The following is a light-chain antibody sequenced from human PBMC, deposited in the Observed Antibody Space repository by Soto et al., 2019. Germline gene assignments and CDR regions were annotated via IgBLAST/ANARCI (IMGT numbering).Light chain of an antibody. V-gene: IGKV2D-29*01. CDR2: EVS. Sequence: DIVLTQTPLSLSVTPGQPASISCKSSQSLLHSDGKTYLYWYLQKPDQPPQLLIYEVSNRFSGVPDRVNGSGSGKHFTLEISRVEDEDVGIYYCMQSIQLLITFRQATRLEIK. CDR3: MQSIQLLIT. CDR1: QSLLHSDGKTY. J-gene: IGKJ5*01.